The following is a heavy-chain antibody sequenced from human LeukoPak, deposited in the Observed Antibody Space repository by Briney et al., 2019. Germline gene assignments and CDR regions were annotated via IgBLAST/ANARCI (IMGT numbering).Heavy chain of an antibody. CDR1: GITLSNYG. CDR3: AKRGVVIRVILVGFHKEAYYFDS. J-gene: IGHJ4*02. D-gene: IGHD3-22*01. Sequence: GSLRLSCAVSGITLSNYGMSWVRQAPGKGLEWVAGISDSGGRTNYADSVKGRFTISRDNSKNTLYLQMNSLRAEDTAVYFCAKRGVVIRVILVGFHKEAYYFDSWGQGVLVTVSS. V-gene: IGHV3-23*01. CDR2: ISDSGGRT.